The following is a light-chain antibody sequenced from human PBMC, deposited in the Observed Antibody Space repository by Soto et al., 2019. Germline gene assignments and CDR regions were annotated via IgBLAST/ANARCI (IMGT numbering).Light chain of an antibody. Sequence: QVTHSPSALSASVLYRVTITCRASQNIYTWLAWYQQKPGIAPKLLIHKASTLESGVPSRFSGSGYGTEFTLTISGLQPEDSATYYCQQYERYSTFGQGTKVDIK. J-gene: IGKJ1*01. V-gene: IGKV1-5*03. CDR3: QQYERYST. CDR1: QNIYTW. CDR2: KAS.